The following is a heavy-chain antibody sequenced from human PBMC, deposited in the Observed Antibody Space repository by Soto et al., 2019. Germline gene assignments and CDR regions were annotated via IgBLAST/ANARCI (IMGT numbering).Heavy chain of an antibody. J-gene: IGHJ6*02. CDR1: GYTFTSYY. D-gene: IGHD5-12*01. Sequence: QVQLVQSGAEVKKPGASVKVSCKASGYTFTSYYMHWVRQAPGQGLEWMGIINPSGGSTSYAQKFQGGVTMTRDTSTGTVYMELSSLRSEDTAVYYCARDHGYSGYDSRYYYGMDVWGQGTTVTVSS. CDR2: INPSGGST. V-gene: IGHV1-46*01. CDR3: ARDHGYSGYDSRYYYGMDV.